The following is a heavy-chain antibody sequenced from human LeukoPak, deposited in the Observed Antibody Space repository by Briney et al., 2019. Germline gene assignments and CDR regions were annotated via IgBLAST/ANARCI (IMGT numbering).Heavy chain of an antibody. V-gene: IGHV4-59*12. Sequence: SETLSLTCTVSGGSISSYYWSWIRQPPGKGLEWIGYIYYSGSTNYNPSLKSRVTISVGTSKNQFSLKLSSVTAADTAVYYCARDLFGSGSYYAAPYYYYMDVWGQGTMVTVSS. CDR3: ARDLFGSGSYYAAPYYYYMDV. J-gene: IGHJ6*03. D-gene: IGHD3-10*01. CDR1: GGSISSYY. CDR2: IYYSGST.